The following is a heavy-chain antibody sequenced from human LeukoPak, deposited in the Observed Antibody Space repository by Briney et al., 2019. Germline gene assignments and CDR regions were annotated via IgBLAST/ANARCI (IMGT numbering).Heavy chain of an antibody. D-gene: IGHD6-13*01. J-gene: IGHJ5*02. CDR3: ARQNIAAAGTNCFVP. CDR1: GGSISSSSYY. V-gene: IGHV4-39*01. Sequence: SETLSLTCIVSGGSISSSSYYWGWIRQPPGTRLEWNGSIYYSGSTYYNPSLKSRVTISGDTSKNQFSLKLSSVTAADTAVYYCARQNIAAAGTNCFVPWGQGTLVTVSS. CDR2: IYYSGST.